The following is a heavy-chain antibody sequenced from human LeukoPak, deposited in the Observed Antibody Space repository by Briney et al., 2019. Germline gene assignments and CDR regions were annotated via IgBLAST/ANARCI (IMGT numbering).Heavy chain of an antibody. D-gene: IGHD3-10*01. CDR1: GRSFSGYY. CDR3: ARDERYGSGSMCHDY. Sequence: SETLSLTCAVYGRSFSGYYWSWIRQSPGKGLEWIGEINHSESTNYNPSLESRVTISLDTSNKQFSLKLTSVTAADTAVYYCARDERYGSGSMCHDYWGQGTLVTVSS. J-gene: IGHJ4*02. V-gene: IGHV4-34*01. CDR2: INHSEST.